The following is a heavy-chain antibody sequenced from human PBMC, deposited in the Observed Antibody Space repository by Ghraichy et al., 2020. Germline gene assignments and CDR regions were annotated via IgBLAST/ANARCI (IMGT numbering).Heavy chain of an antibody. J-gene: IGHJ6*02. D-gene: IGHD6-13*01. Sequence: GESLNISCKGSGYSFTSYWIGWVRQMPGKGLEWMGIIYPGDSDTRYSPSFQGQVTISADKSISTAYLQWSSLKASDNAMYYCARGVFSSSWYSATNIVMDAWGQGTTVTVSS. V-gene: IGHV5-51*01. CDR2: IYPGDSDT. CDR3: ARGVFSSSWYSATNIVMDA. CDR1: GYSFTSYW.